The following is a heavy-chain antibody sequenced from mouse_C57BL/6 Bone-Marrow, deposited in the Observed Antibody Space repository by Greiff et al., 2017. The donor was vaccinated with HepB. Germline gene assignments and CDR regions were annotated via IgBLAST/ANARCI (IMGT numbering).Heavy chain of an antibody. V-gene: IGHV1-64*01. J-gene: IGHJ2*01. CDR3: ARGTGTEDYFDY. CDR1: GYTFTSYW. D-gene: IGHD4-1*01. CDR2: IHPNSGST. Sequence: VQLQQPGAELVKPGASVKLSCKASGYTFTSYWMHWVKQRPGQGLEWIGMIHPNSGSTNYNEKFKSKATLTVDKSSSTAYMQLSSLTSEDSAVYYCARGTGTEDYFDYWGQGTTLTVSS.